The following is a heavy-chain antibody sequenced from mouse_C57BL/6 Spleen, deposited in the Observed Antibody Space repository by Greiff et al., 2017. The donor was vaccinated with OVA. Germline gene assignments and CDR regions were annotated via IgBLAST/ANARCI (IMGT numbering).Heavy chain of an antibody. CDR2: ISSGSSTI. CDR1: GFTFSDYG. J-gene: IGHJ2*01. V-gene: IGHV5-17*01. D-gene: IGHD1-1*01. Sequence: EVQVVESGGGLVKPGGSLKLSCAASGFTFSDYGMHWVRQAPEKGLEWVAYISSGSSTIYYADTVKGRFTISRDNAKNTLFLQMTSLRSEDTAMYYCARGGYYYGSSYFDYWGQGTTLTVSS. CDR3: ARGGYYYGSSYFDY.